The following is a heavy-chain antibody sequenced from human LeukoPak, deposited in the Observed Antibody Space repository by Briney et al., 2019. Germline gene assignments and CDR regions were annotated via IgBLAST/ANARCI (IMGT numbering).Heavy chain of an antibody. CDR1: AGSINSGNYY. CDR3: AKHEGSYYDKSGYTSDY. Sequence: PSETLSLTCTVSAGSINSGNYYWGWIRQPPGKGLEWIGSIHYSGNTYYNPSLKSRVTISVDTSKNQFSLKLSSVTAADRAVYYCAKHEGSYYDKSGYTSDYWGQGTLVTVSS. J-gene: IGHJ4*02. D-gene: IGHD3-22*01. V-gene: IGHV4-39*01. CDR2: IHYSGNT.